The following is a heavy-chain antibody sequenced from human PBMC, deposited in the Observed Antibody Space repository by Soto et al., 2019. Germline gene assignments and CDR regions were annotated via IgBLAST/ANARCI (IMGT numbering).Heavy chain of an antibody. V-gene: IGHV3-33*01. J-gene: IGHJ6*02. Sequence: GGSLRLSCAASGFTFSSYGMHWVRQAPGKGLEWVAVIWYDGSNKYYADSVKGRFTISRDNSKNTLYLQMNSLRAEDTAVYYCARDRSYDSSGYSPDYYYYYGMDVWGQGTTVTVSS. CDR3: ARDRSYDSSGYSPDYYYYYGMDV. CDR2: IWYDGSNK. CDR1: GFTFSSYG. D-gene: IGHD3-22*01.